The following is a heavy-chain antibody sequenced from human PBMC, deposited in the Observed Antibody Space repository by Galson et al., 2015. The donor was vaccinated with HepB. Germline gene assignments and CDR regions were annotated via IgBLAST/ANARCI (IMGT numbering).Heavy chain of an antibody. V-gene: IGHV1-18*04. CDR3: ARDLTDIVVVPAASYFDY. Sequence: SVKVSCKASGYTFTSYGISWVRQAPGQGLEWMGWISAYNGNTNYAQKLQGRVTMTTDTSTSTAYMELRSLRSDDTAVYYCARDLTDIVVVPAASYFDYWGQGTLVTVSS. D-gene: IGHD2-2*01. CDR1: GYTFTSYG. J-gene: IGHJ4*02. CDR2: ISAYNGNT.